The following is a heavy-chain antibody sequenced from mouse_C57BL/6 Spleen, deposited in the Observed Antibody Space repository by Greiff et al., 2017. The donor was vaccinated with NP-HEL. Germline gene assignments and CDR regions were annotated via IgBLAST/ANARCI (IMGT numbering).Heavy chain of an antibody. V-gene: IGHV2-2*01. J-gene: IGHJ3*01. D-gene: IGHD2-1*01. CDR1: GFSLTSYG. CDR3: ARNEVGNYLAY. Sequence: VQLQQSGPGLVQSSQSLSITCTVSGFSLTSYGVHWVRQSPGKGREWLGVIWSGGSTDYNAAFISRLSISKDNSKSQVFFKMNSLQADDTAIYYCARNEVGNYLAYWGQGTLVTVSA. CDR2: IWSGGST.